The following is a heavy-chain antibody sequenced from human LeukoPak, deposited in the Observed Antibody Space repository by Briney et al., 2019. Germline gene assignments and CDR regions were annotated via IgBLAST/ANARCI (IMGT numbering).Heavy chain of an antibody. D-gene: IGHD6-19*01. CDR3: ARDDEYSSGWYWGGLDY. J-gene: IGHJ4*02. V-gene: IGHV3-48*04. CDR2: ISSSSSTT. CDR1: GFIFSSYS. Sequence: GGSLRLSCAASGFIFSSYSMNWVRQAPGKGLEWVSYISSSSSTTNYVDSVKGRFTISRDNAKNSLYLQMNSLRAEDTAVYYCARDDEYSSGWYWGGLDYWGQGTLVTVSS.